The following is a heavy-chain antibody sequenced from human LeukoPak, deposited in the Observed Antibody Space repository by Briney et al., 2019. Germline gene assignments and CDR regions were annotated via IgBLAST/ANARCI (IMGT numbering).Heavy chain of an antibody. CDR1: GYTFTSYD. CDR2: INPSGGST. Sequence: ASVKVSCKASGYTFTSYDINWVRQAPGQGLEWMGIINPSGGSTSYAQKFQGRVTMTRDTSTSTVYMELSSLRSEDTAVYYCASGDVVVVPAAILGAFDPWGQGTLVTVSS. V-gene: IGHV1-46*01. J-gene: IGHJ5*02. D-gene: IGHD2-2*02. CDR3: ASGDVVVVPAAILGAFDP.